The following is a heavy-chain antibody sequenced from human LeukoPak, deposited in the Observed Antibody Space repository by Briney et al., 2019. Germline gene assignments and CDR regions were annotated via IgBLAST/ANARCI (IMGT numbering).Heavy chain of an antibody. Sequence: GGSLRLSCAASGLTFTTYWMTWVRQSPGKGLEWVANINPDGSEKNHVDSVKGRFTISRHNSKNTLYLQMNSLRAEDTAVYYCCITMIVVAHDAFDIWGQGTMVTVSS. J-gene: IGHJ3*02. V-gene: IGHV3-7*03. D-gene: IGHD3-22*01. CDR1: GLTFTTYW. CDR2: INPDGSEK. CDR3: CITMIVVAHDAFDI.